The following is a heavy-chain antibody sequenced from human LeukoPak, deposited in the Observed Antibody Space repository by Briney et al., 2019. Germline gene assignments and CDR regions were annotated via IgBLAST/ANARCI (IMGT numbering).Heavy chain of an antibody. D-gene: IGHD6-19*01. CDR2: IYYSGST. Sequence: PSETLSLTCTVSGGSISSYYWSWLRQPPGKGLEWIGYIYYSGSTNYNPSLKRRVTISVDTSKNQFSLKLRSVTAADTAVYYCARRKARAGYYYYMDVWGKGTTVTVSS. CDR1: GGSISSYY. CDR3: ARRKARAGYYYYMDV. V-gene: IGHV4-59*01. J-gene: IGHJ6*03.